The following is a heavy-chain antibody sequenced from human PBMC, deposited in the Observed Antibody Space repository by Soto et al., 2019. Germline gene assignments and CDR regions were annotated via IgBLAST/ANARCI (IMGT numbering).Heavy chain of an antibody. V-gene: IGHV4-59*01. CDR2: IYYSGST. D-gene: IGHD3-16*01. CDR1: GGSISRYY. Sequence: QVQLQESGPGLVKPSETLSLTCTVSGGSISRYYWSWIRQPPGKGLEWIWYIYYSGSTNYNPSLKSRVTISVATSKNQFSLKLSSVTAADTAVYYCARAWGYYFDYWGQGTLVTVSS. CDR3: ARAWGYYFDY. J-gene: IGHJ4*02.